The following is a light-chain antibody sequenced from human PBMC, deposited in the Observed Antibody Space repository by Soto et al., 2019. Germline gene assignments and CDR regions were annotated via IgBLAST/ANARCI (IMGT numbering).Light chain of an antibody. V-gene: IGKV1-39*01. CDR3: QQSHTTPYT. J-gene: IGKJ2*01. CDR2: AAS. Sequence: DIQMTQSPSSLSASVGDRVTITCRASQKIRNYLNWYQQKPGKAPKVVIYAASSLQSGVPSRFSGSGSGTDVALTIDSLQPEDFATYHCQQSHTTPYTFGQRTKVDMK. CDR1: QKIRNY.